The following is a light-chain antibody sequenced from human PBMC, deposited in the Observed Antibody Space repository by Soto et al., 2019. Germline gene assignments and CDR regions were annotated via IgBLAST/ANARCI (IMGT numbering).Light chain of an antibody. Sequence: EVVLTQSPVTLSLSPGARATLSCSASQSFRGLLAWYQQKSGQATRLLIYDAYNRATGIPPRFSGSGSGTDFTLTISSLEREDSAVYYCQQRHLWSITLGQGTRLEIK. J-gene: IGKJ5*01. CDR1: QSFRGL. V-gene: IGKV3-11*01. CDR2: DAY. CDR3: QQRHLWSIT.